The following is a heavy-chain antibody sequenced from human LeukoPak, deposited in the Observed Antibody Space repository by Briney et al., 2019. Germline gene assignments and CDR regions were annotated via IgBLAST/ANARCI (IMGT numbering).Heavy chain of an antibody. J-gene: IGHJ6*02. CDR1: GFTFSNYE. V-gene: IGHV3-48*03. Sequence: PGGSLILSCAASGFTFSNYEMNWVRQAPGKGLECASYISSSGSTIYYADSVKGRFTISRDNAKNSLYLQMNSLRADDTAVYYCARVNAMVRRGMDVWGQGTTVTVSS. CDR3: ARVNAMVRRGMDV. CDR2: ISSSGSTI. D-gene: IGHD3-10*01.